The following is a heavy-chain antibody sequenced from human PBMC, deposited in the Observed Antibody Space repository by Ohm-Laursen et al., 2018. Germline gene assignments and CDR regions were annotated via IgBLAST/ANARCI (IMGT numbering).Heavy chain of an antibody. CDR2: MNPKSGDT. Sequence: ASVKVSCKTSGYTFINYDIHWVRQASGQGLEWMGWMNPKSGDTGYAHKFQGRVTMARNASISTANMEMSRLRSEDTSVYYCARGRLSGTRRALDIWGQGTMVTVSS. CDR3: ARGRLSGTRRALDI. D-gene: IGHD1-7*01. J-gene: IGHJ3*02. CDR1: GYTFINYD. V-gene: IGHV1-8*01.